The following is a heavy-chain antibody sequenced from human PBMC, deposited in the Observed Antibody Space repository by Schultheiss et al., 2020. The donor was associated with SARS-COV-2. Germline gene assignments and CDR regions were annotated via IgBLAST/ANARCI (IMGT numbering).Heavy chain of an antibody. D-gene: IGHD1-7*01. CDR2: INPNSGGT. V-gene: IGHV1-2*04. Sequence: ASVKVSCKVSGDTFNTYVITWVRQAPGQGLEWVGWINPNSGGTNYAQKFQGWVTMTRDTSISTAYMELSRLRSDDTAVYYCARDESGSTPYNYFGMDVWGQGTTVTVSS. CDR1: GDTFNTYV. J-gene: IGHJ6*02. CDR3: ARDESGSTPYNYFGMDV.